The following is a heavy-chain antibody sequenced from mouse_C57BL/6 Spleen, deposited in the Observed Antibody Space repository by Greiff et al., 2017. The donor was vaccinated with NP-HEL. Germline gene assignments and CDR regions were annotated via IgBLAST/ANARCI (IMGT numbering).Heavy chain of an antibody. V-gene: IGHV14-1*01. J-gene: IGHJ3*01. CDR2: IDPEDGDT. D-gene: IGHD1-1*01. CDR1: GFNIKDYY. Sequence: EVQLQQSGAELVRPGASVKLSCTASGFNIKDYYMHWVKQRPEQGLEWIGRIDPEDGDTEYAPKFQGKATMTADTSSNTAYLQLSSLTSEDTAVYYCTAYYGSSLAWFAYWGQGTLVTVSA. CDR3: TAYYGSSLAWFAY.